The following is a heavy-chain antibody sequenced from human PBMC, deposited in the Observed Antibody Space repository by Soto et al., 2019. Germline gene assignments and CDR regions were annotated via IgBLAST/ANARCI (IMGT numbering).Heavy chain of an antibody. J-gene: IGHJ4*02. CDR2: IKQGGSEK. CDR1: GFTFSNYW. CDR3: GTDTARRFRFY. Sequence: EVQLVESGGGLVQPGGSLRLSCAASGFTFSNYWMTWVRQAPGKGLEWVANIKQGGSEKYYVDSVRGRFTISRDNAKNSLYLQMDSLRDEDTAVYYCGTDTARRFRFYWGQGTLVTVSS. V-gene: IGHV3-7*01. D-gene: IGHD3-3*01.